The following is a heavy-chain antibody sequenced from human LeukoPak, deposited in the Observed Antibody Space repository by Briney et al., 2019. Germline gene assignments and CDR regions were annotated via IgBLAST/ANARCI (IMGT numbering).Heavy chain of an antibody. V-gene: IGHV1-69*05. CDR1: GGTFSSYA. Sequence: ASVKVSCKASGGTFSSYAISWVRQAPGQGLEWMGGIIPIFGTANYAQKFQGRVTITTDESTSTAYMELSSLRSEDTAVYYCARYCSSTSCLDPWGQGTLVTVSS. CDR3: ARYCSSTSCLDP. CDR2: IIPIFGTA. J-gene: IGHJ5*02. D-gene: IGHD2-2*01.